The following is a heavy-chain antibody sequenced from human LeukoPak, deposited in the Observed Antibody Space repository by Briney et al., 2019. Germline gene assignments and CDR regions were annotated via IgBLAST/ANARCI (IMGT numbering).Heavy chain of an antibody. Sequence: GASVKVSCKASGYTFTSYAMNWVRQAPGQGLEWMGWMNTNTGNPTYAQGFTGRFVFSLDTSVSTAYLQISSLKAEDTAVYYCARGAKTRYGSGSYYFDYWGQGTLVTVSS. CDR2: MNTNTGNP. CDR3: ARGAKTRYGSGSYYFDY. CDR1: GYTFTSYA. V-gene: IGHV7-4-1*02. J-gene: IGHJ4*02. D-gene: IGHD3-10*01.